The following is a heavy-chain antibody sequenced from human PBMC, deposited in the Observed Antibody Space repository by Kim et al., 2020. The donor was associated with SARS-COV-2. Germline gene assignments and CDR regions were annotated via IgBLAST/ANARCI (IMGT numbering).Heavy chain of an antibody. D-gene: IGHD6-19*01. CDR2: INSDGSST. CDR3: ARESVTQIAVAGTGDAFDI. Sequence: GGSLRLSCAASGFTFSSYWMHWVRQAPGKGLVWVSRINSDGSSTSYADSVKGRFTISRDNAKNTLYLQMNSLRAEDTAVYYCARESVTQIAVAGTGDAFDIWGQGTMVTVSS. CDR1: GFTFSSYW. J-gene: IGHJ3*02. V-gene: IGHV3-74*01.